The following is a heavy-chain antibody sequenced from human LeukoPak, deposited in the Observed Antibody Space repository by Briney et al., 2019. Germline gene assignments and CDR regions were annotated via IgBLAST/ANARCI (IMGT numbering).Heavy chain of an antibody. CDR1: GFTFSSYA. D-gene: IGHD5-18*01. CDR2: ISYDGSNK. CDR3: AREDTAIDY. V-gene: IGHV3-30-3*01. Sequence: GRSLRLSCAASGFTFSSYAMHWVRQVPGKGLEWGAVISYDGSNKYYADSVKGRFTISRDNSKNTLYLQMNSLRAEDTAVYYCAREDTAIDYWGQGTLVTVSS. J-gene: IGHJ4*02.